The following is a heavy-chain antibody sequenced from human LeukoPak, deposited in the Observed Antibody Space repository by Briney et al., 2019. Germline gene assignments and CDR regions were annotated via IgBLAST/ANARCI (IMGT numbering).Heavy chain of an antibody. D-gene: IGHD3-22*01. Sequence: SETLSLTCAVYGGSFSGYYWSWIRQPPGKGLEWIGEINHSGSTNYNPSLKSRVTISVDTSKNQFSLKLSSVTAADTAVYYCARDDSSGPAGYNWFDPWGQGTLVIVSS. CDR1: GGSFSGYY. CDR2: INHSGST. J-gene: IGHJ5*02. V-gene: IGHV4-34*01. CDR3: ARDDSSGPAGYNWFDP.